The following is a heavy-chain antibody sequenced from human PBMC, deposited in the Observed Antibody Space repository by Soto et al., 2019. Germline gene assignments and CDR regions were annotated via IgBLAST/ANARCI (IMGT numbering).Heavy chain of an antibody. CDR3: AKKRVLVPAMYHFDY. V-gene: IGHV3-23*01. J-gene: IGHJ4*02. D-gene: IGHD2-2*01. CDR1: GFTFSSYA. Sequence: PGGSLRLSCAASGFTFSSYAMNWVRQAPGKGLEWVSIISGDGGTTSYADSVKGRFTISRDNSKNTLYLQMNSLRAEDTAVYYCAKKRVLVPAMYHFDYWGQGTLVTVPS. CDR2: ISGDGGTT.